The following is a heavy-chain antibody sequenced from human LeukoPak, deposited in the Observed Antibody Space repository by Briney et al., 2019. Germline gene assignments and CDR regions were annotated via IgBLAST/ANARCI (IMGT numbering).Heavy chain of an antibody. CDR1: GFTFSSYA. D-gene: IGHD3-10*01. CDR3: ARSETGSYYISFDY. Sequence: GGSLRLSCAASGFTFSSYAMHWVRQAPAKGLERVAVISYDGSNKYYADSVKGRFTISRDNSKNTLYLQMNSLRAEDTAVYYCARSETGSYYISFDYWGQGTLVTVSS. CDR2: ISYDGSNK. J-gene: IGHJ4*02. V-gene: IGHV3-30-3*01.